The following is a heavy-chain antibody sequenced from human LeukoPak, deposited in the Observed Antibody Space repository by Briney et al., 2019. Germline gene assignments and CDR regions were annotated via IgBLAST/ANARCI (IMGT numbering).Heavy chain of an antibody. CDR3: AREGELGMGAFDI. Sequence: SETLSLTCTVSGGSISSGSYYWSWIRQPAGKGLEWIGRIYTSGSTNYNPSLKSRVTISVDTSKNQFSLKLSSVTAADTAVYYCAREGELGMGAFDIWGQGTMVTVSS. V-gene: IGHV4-61*02. J-gene: IGHJ3*02. CDR2: IYTSGST. D-gene: IGHD7-27*01. CDR1: GGSISSGSYY.